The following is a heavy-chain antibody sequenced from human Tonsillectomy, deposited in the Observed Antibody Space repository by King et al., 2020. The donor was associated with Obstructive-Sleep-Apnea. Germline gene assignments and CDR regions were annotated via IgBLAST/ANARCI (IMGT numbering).Heavy chain of an antibody. V-gene: IGHV1-18*01. CDR3: AGDLRIVIVAAARGMDV. CDR1: GYTFTTYG. Sequence: VQLVESGTEVKKPGASVKVSCKASGYTFTTYGISWVRQAPGQGLEWMGWISTYNGNTDYAQKLQGRVTMTTDTSTSTAYMELRSLRSDDTAVYYCAGDLRIVIVAAARGMDVWGQGTTVTVSS. D-gene: IGHD2-2*01. CDR2: ISTYNGNT. J-gene: IGHJ6*02.